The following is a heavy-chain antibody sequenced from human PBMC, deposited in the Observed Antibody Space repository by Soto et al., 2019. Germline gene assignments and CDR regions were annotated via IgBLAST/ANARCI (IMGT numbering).Heavy chain of an antibody. V-gene: IGHV3-11*01. CDR3: ARDLEGSGSHWLGYNYHAMEV. J-gene: IGHJ6*02. D-gene: IGHD3-10*01. Sequence: GSLRLSCAASGFTISDYNMTWIRQAPGKGLEWVSYISSEGTTTYYADPVRDRFSISLDNAKNSVYLQMNSLRADDSGVYYCARDLEGSGSHWLGYNYHAMEVWGQGTTVTV. CDR1: GFTISDYN. CDR2: ISSEGTTT.